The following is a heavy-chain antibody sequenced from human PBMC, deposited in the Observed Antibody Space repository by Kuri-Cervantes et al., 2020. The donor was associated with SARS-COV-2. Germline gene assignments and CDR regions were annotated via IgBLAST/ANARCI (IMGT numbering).Heavy chain of an antibody. CDR2: IYYSGST. CDR1: GGSISSSNYY. J-gene: IGHJ6*03. D-gene: IGHD6-13*01. Sequence: SETLSLTCTVSGGSISSSNYYWGWIRQPPGKGLEWIGSIYYSGSTHYNPSLKSRVSISVDTSRNQFSLKVSSVTAADTAVYYCARVLEGIVAAGSHYYYYMDVWGKGTTVTVSS. V-gene: IGHV4-39*01. CDR3: ARVLEGIVAAGSHYYYYMDV.